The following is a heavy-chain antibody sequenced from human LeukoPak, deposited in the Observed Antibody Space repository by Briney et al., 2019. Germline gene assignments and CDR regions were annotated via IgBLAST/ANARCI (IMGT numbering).Heavy chain of an antibody. J-gene: IGHJ5*01. Sequence: SETLSLTCAVYGGSFSGYYWSWIRQPPGKGLEWIGEINHSGSTNYNPSLDGRVTISLDTSANHFSLQLNSVTAADTAVYYCVRHDGRGGATMGAFDSWGQGSLVTVSS. V-gene: IGHV4-34*01. CDR3: VRHDGRGGATMGAFDS. CDR2: INHSGST. D-gene: IGHD5-12*01. CDR1: GGSFSGYY.